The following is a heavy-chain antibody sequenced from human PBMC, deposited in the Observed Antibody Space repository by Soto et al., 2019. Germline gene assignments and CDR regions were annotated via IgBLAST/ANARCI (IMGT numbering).Heavy chain of an antibody. CDR2: IYHSVST. J-gene: IGHJ1*01. Sequence: QVQLQESGPGLVKPSGTLSLTCAVSGGSISSSNWWSWVRQHPGKGLEWIGEIYHSVSTNYNPSLKSRVTISLDKSKNQFSLKLSSVTAADTAVYYCATLGGVEGYFQHWGQGTLVTVSS. CDR1: GGSISSSNW. CDR3: ATLGGVEGYFQH. D-gene: IGHD3-16*01. V-gene: IGHV4-4*02.